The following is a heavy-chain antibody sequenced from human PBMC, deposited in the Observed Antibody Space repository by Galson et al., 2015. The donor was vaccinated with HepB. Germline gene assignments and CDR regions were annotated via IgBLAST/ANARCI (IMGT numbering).Heavy chain of an antibody. J-gene: IGHJ4*02. D-gene: IGHD6-6*01. CDR3: ARGRGLVAARQEFDS. Sequence: ETLSLTCTVSDESISSSLCYWGWIRQPPGKGLEWIGSTYYLGTVYYNPSLESRVTMSIDTSKKHFSVKLGSVTAADTAVYYCARGRGLVAARQEFDSWGQGHLVTVSS. CDR2: TYYLGTV. V-gene: IGHV4-39*07. CDR1: DESISSSLCY.